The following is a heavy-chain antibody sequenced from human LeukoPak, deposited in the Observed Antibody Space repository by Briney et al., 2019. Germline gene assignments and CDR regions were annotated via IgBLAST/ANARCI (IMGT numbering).Heavy chain of an antibody. J-gene: IGHJ4*02. CDR2: ISGSGGST. CDR1: GFTFSSHA. V-gene: IGHV3-23*01. Sequence: GGSLRLSCAASGFTFSSHAMNWVRQAPGKGLEWVSVISGSGGSTYYADSVKGRFTISRDNSKNTLYLQMNSLRAEDTAVYYCAKDLGEADYGGNSPFGYWGQGTLVTVSS. D-gene: IGHD4-23*01. CDR3: AKDLGEADYGGNSPFGY.